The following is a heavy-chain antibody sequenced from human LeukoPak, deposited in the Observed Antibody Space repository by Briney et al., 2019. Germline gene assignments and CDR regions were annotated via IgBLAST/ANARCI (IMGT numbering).Heavy chain of an antibody. CDR2: IQYDGSNK. CDR1: GFTFSTYG. CDR3: AKDQGYFTSAGY. V-gene: IGHV3-30*02. D-gene: IGHD2-8*01. J-gene: IGHJ4*02. Sequence: GGSLRLSCAASGFTFSTYGMHWVRQAPGKGLEWVAFIQYDGSNKYYTDSVKGRFTISRDNSKNTLYLQMNSLRAEDTAVYHCAKDQGYFTSAGYWGQGTLVTVSS.